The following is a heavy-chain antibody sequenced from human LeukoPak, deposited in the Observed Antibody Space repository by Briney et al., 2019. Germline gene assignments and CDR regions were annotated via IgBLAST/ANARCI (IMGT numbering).Heavy chain of an antibody. CDR2: IFGSGGSP. J-gene: IGHJ6*02. V-gene: IGHV3-23*01. CDR1: GFTFGSHA. CDR3: ARGILTGYSHYYYFYGMDV. D-gene: IGHD3-9*01. Sequence: GGSLRLSCEASGFTFGSHAMYWVRQAPGKGLEWVAGIFGSGGSPHYADSVKGRFTISRDNAKNSLYLQMNSLRAEDTAVYYCARGILTGYSHYYYFYGMDVWGQGTTVTVSS.